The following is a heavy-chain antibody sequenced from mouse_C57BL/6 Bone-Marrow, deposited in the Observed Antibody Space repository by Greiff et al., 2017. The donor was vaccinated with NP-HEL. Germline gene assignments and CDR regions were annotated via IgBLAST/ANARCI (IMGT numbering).Heavy chain of an antibody. CDR1: GFTFSDYY. CDR2: INYDGSST. CDR3: ARVANWDWYFDV. J-gene: IGHJ1*03. Sequence: EVKVEESEGGLVQPGSSMKLSCTASGFTFSDYYMAWVRQVPEKGLEWVANINYDGSSTYYLDSLKSRFIISRDNAKNILYLQMSSLKSEDTATYYCARVANWDWYFDVWGTGTTVTVSS. V-gene: IGHV5-16*01. D-gene: IGHD4-1*01.